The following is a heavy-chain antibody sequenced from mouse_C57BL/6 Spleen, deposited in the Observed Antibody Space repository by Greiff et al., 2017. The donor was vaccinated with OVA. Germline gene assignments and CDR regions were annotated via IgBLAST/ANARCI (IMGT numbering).Heavy chain of an antibody. CDR2: ISYDGSN. V-gene: IGHV3-6*01. J-gene: IGHJ4*01. D-gene: IGHD2-10*02. Sequence: DVKLMESGPGLVKPSQSLSLTCSVTGYSITSGYFWNWIRQLPGNQLEWMGYISYDGSNNYNQSLKNRIPFTRDTSKNQFFLKLNSVTTEDTATYYCARESPSAMDYWGQGTSVTVSS. CDR1: GYSITSGYF. CDR3: ARESPSAMDY.